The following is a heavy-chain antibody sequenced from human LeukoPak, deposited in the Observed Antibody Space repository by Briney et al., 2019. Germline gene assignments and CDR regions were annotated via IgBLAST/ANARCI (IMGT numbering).Heavy chain of an antibody. J-gene: IGHJ4*02. D-gene: IGHD3-10*01. CDR2: ISWEGDNT. Sequence: GGSLTLSCAASGFTYDDYAMHSVRQAPAKGLQWVSLISWEGDNTYYADSVRGRFTISRDNCRNFLYLHINSLRTDDTAFYYCTRDTDYGSATNYFDHWGQGTLVSVSS. V-gene: IGHV3-43*01. CDR1: GFTYDDYA. CDR3: TRDTDYGSATNYFDH.